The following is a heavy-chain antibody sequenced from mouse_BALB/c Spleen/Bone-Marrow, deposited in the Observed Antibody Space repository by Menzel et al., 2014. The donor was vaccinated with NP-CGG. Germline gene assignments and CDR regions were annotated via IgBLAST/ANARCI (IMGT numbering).Heavy chain of an antibody. CDR3: ARRGDYDWFAY. CDR1: EYEFPSHD. CDR2: INSDGGST. Sequence: VQLQQSGGGLVQPGESLKLSCESNEYEFPSHDMSWVRKTPEKRLELVAAINSDGGSTYYPDTMERRFIISRDNTKKTLYLLMSSLRSEDTALYYCARRGDYDWFAYWGQGTQVTVSA. J-gene: IGHJ3*01. D-gene: IGHD2-4*01. V-gene: IGHV5-2*01.